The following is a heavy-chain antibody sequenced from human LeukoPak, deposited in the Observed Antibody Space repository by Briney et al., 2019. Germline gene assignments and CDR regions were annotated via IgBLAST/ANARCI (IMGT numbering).Heavy chain of an antibody. CDR1: GGSISSGGYS. Sequence: SQTLSLTCAVSGGSISSGGYSWSWIRQPPGKGLEWFGYIYHSGSTYYNPSLKSRVTISVDRSKNQFSLKLSSVTAADTAVYYCARVLGEKYYDFWSGPLDYWGQGTLVTVSS. D-gene: IGHD3-3*01. CDR2: IYHSGST. CDR3: ARVLGEKYYDFWSGPLDY. J-gene: IGHJ4*02. V-gene: IGHV4-30-2*01.